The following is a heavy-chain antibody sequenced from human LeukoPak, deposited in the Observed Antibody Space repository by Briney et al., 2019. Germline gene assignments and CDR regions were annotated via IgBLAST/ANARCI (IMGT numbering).Heavy chain of an antibody. Sequence: GESLKISCKGSGYSFTSYWIGWVRQMPGKGLEWMGIIYPGDSDTRYSPSFQGQVTISADKSISTAYLQWSSLKASDTAMYYXXXXXXXXYDPLSWFDPWGQGTLVTVSS. CDR3: XXXXXXXYDPLSWFDP. CDR1: GYSFTSYW. D-gene: IGHD3-10*01. V-gene: IGHV5-51*01. CDR2: IYPGDSDT. J-gene: IGHJ5*02.